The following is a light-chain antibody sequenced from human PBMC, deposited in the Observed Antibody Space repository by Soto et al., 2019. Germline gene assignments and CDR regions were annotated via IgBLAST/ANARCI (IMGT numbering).Light chain of an antibody. J-gene: IGKJ1*01. CDR1: QSVSSSY. V-gene: IGKV3-20*01. CDR2: GAS. CDR3: QLYSSSSGGT. Sequence: EIVLTQSPGTLSLSPGERATLSCRASQSVSSSYLAWYQQKPGQAPRLLIYGASNRATGIPDRFSGSGSGTAFTLTISRLEPEDFAVYHCQLYSSSSGGTFGQGTKVEIK.